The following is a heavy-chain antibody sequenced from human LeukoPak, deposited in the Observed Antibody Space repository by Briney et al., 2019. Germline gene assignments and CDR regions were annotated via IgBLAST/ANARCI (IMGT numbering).Heavy chain of an antibody. CDR1: GFTFSSYS. D-gene: IGHD3-10*01. V-gene: IGHV3-21*04. CDR3: ARRTYGSGSYYLDY. Sequence: PGGSLRLSCAASGFTFSSYSMNWVRQAPGKGLEWVSSISSRSTFIYYADSLKGRFTISRDNAKNSLYLQMNSLRAEDTALYYCARRTYGSGSYYLDYWGQGTLVTVSS. CDR2: ISSRSTFI. J-gene: IGHJ4*02.